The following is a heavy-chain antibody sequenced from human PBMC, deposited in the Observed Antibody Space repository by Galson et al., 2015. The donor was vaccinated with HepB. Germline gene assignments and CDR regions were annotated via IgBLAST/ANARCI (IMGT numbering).Heavy chain of an antibody. CDR2: ISPLFGAA. CDR3: AIDKYDFWSGYWDY. J-gene: IGHJ4*02. D-gene: IGHD3-3*01. CDR1: GGTFSRSA. Sequence: SVKVSCKASGGTFSRSAINWVRQAPGQGLEWMGGISPLFGAAIYAQKFQGRVTITADDSTGTAHMELSTLRSEDTAVFYCAIDKYDFWSGYWDYWGQGTMVIVSS. V-gene: IGHV1-69*13.